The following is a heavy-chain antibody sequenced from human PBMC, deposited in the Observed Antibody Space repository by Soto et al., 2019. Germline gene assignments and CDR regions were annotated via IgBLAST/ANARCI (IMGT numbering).Heavy chain of an antibody. Sequence: SETLSLTCTVSGLSVTSDSYWSWIRQATGKGLEWIGYAYYRGGTCYNPSLKSRLTISVDTSKNQFSLSLSSVTPTDTAVYYCARDLGQGNTPAHNYFDFWGQGSLVTVS. D-gene: IGHD3-16*01. CDR3: ARDLGQGNTPAHNYFDF. CDR1: GLSVTSDSY. V-gene: IGHV4-61*10. J-gene: IGHJ4*02. CDR2: AYYRGGT.